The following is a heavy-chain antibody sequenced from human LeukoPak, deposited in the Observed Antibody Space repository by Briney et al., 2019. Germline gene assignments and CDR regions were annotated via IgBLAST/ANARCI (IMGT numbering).Heavy chain of an antibody. CDR2: MYNSGST. D-gene: IGHD4-17*01. V-gene: IGHV4-59*01. CDR1: GGSISGSY. Sequence: SETLSLTXTVSGGSISGSYWSWIRQPPGKGVEWIAYMYNSGSTNYNPSLKSRVTISIDTSKNQFSLKLSSLTAADTAIYYCARGIESYGDYGYWGQGILVTVSS. CDR3: ARGIESYGDYGY. J-gene: IGHJ4*02.